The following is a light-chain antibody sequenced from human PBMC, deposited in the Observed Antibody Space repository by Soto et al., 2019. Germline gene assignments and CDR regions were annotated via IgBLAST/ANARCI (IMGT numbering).Light chain of an antibody. CDR2: DAS. Sequence: ETVLTQFPATVSLSPGERATLSCRASQSVSSDLAWFQQKPAQAPRLLIYDASNRATGIPARFSGSGSGTDFTPTISSLEPEDFAVYYCQQRSNWPLTFGGGTKVDIK. V-gene: IGKV3-11*01. CDR3: QQRSNWPLT. CDR1: QSVSSD. J-gene: IGKJ4*01.